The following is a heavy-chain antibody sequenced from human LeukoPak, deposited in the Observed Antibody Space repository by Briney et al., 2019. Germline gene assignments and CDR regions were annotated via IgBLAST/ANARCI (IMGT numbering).Heavy chain of an antibody. J-gene: IGHJ4*02. CDR2: IYPGDSDT. Sequence: GESLKVSCKASGYSVPSYWIGWVRQMPGKGLEWMGIIYPGDSDTRYSPSFQGQVTNSADKSISTAYLQWSSLKASDTAMYYCARHYLTAMASDYWGQGTLVTVSS. CDR3: ARHYLTAMASDY. V-gene: IGHV5-51*01. D-gene: IGHD2-21*02. CDR1: GYSVPSYW.